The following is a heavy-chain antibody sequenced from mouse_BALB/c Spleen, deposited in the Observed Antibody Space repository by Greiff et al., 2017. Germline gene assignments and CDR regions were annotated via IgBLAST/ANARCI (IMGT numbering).Heavy chain of an antibody. CDR3: TRSAYGNYLYAMDY. CDR1: GYTFTSYY. Sequence: QVQLQQSGAELVKPGASVKLSCKASGYTFTSYYMYWVKQRPGQGLEWIGEINPSNGGTNFNEKFKSKATLTVDKSSSTAYMQLSSLTSEDSAVYYCTRSAYGNYLYAMDYWGQGTSVTVSS. D-gene: IGHD2-10*02. CDR2: INPSNGGT. J-gene: IGHJ4*01. V-gene: IGHV1S81*02.